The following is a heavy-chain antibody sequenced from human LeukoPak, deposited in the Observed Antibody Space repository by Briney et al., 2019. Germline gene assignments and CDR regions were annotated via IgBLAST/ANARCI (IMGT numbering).Heavy chain of an antibody. Sequence: SETLSLTCAVYGGSFSGYYWSWIRRPPGKGLEWIGEINHSGSTNYNPSLKSRVTISVDTSKNQFSLKLSSVTAADTAVYYCARYSGYGSTFDYWGQGTLVTVSS. CDR2: INHSGST. D-gene: IGHD5-12*01. V-gene: IGHV4-34*01. J-gene: IGHJ4*02. CDR3: ARYSGYGSTFDY. CDR1: GGSFSGYY.